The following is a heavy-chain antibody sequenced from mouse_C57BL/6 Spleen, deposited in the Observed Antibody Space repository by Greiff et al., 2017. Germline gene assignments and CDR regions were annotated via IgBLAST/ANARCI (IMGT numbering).Heavy chain of an antibody. V-gene: IGHV1-62-2*01. J-gene: IGHJ1*03. CDR2: FYPGSGSI. CDR3: ARHEDRSYDYWYFDV. CDR1: GYTFTEYT. D-gene: IGHD2-3*01. Sequence: VQRVESGAELVKPGASVKLSCKASGYTFTEYTIHWVKQRSGQGLEWIGWFYPGSGSIKYNEKFKDKATLTADKSSSTVYMELSRLTSEDSAVYFCARHEDRSYDYWYFDVWGTGTTVTVSS.